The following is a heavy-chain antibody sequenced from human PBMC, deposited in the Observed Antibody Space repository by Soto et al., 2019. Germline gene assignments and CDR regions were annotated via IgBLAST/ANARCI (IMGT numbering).Heavy chain of an antibody. CDR3: AGVSRYVSDYYGMDV. CDR2: IYYSGSP. Sequence: QVQLQASGPGLVKPSETLSLTCTVSGGSVSSGSYYWSWIRQPPGKGLEWIGYIYYSGSPNYNPTPNSRITISVDKSKNQFPLKLSSATAADTAVYYCAGVSRYVSDYYGMDVWGQGTTVTVAS. CDR1: GGSVSSGSYY. J-gene: IGHJ6*02. V-gene: IGHV4-61*01. D-gene: IGHD1-1*01.